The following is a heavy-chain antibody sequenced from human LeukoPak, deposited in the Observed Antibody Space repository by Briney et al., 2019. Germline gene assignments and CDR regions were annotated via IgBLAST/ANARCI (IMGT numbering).Heavy chain of an antibody. J-gene: IGHJ6*03. V-gene: IGHV3-74*01. CDR1: GFTFSSYW. Sequence: PGGSLRLSCAASGFTFSSYWMHWVRQAPGKGPVWVSRINNDGSGTYYADSVKGRFTISRDNSKNTLYLQMNSLRAEDTAIYYCAKGWNYYMDVWGKGTTVTVSS. CDR3: AKGWNYYMDV. D-gene: IGHD5-24*01. CDR2: INNDGSGT.